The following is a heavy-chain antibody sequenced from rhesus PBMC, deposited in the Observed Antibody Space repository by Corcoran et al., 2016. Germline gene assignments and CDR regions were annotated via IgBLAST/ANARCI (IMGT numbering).Heavy chain of an antibody. V-gene: IGHV4-80*01. CDR2: MKGNSGNS. Sequence: QVQLQESGPGLVKPSETLSLTCAVPGPSIRSYWWSWIRPAPGKGLEWIGEMKGNSGNSYYNPSLKSRVTISKDASKNQFSLKLSSVTAADTAVYYCARSGYGSGGVYWGQGVLVTVSS. D-gene: IGHD4-4*01. CDR3: ARSGYGSGGVY. CDR1: GPSIRSYW. J-gene: IGHJ4*01.